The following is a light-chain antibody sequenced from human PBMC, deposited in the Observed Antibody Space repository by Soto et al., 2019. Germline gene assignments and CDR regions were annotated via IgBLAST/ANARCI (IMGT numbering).Light chain of an antibody. CDR3: QQSFITPPLT. J-gene: IGKJ4*01. Sequence: DIQMTQSPSSLSASIGDRITMTCRASQSISTYLNWYQQKPGKAPRLLIYGASTLQNGVPSRFSGSGSATDYTLTISSLQPEDFATYYCQQSFITPPLTFGGGTKVEMK. CDR2: GAS. V-gene: IGKV1-39*01. CDR1: QSISTY.